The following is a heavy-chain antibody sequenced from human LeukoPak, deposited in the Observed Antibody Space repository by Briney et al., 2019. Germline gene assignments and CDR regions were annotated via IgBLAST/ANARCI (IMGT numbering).Heavy chain of an antibody. D-gene: IGHD3-3*01. CDR3: ARIYDFWSGHHY. V-gene: IGHV3-7*01. CDR1: GFTFNTYT. J-gene: IGHJ4*02. Sequence: GGSLRLSCAASGFTFNTYTMNWVRQAPGKGLEWVANIKQDGSEKYYVDSVKGRFTISRDNAKNSLYLQMNSLRAEDTAVYYCARIYDFWSGHHYWGQGTLVTVSS. CDR2: IKQDGSEK.